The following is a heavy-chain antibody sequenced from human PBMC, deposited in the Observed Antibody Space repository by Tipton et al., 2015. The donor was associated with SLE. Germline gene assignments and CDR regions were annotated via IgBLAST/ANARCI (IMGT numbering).Heavy chain of an antibody. D-gene: IGHD3-16*01. J-gene: IGHJ2*01. CDR2: IYTSGST. V-gene: IGHV4-61*09. CDR3: ARIYDYVWPRYFDL. Sequence: TLSLTCTVSGGSISSGSYCWSWIRQPAGKGLEWIGYIYTSGSTNYNPSLKSRVTISVDTSKNQFSLKLTSVTAADTAVYYCARIYDYVWPRYFDLWGRGTLVTVSS. CDR1: GGSISSGSYC.